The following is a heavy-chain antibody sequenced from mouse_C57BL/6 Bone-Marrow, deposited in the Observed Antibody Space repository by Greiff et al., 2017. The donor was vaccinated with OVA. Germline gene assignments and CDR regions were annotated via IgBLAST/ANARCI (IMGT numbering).Heavy chain of an antibody. Sequence: QVQLQQPGAELVKPGASVKVSCKASGYTFTSYWMHWVKQRPGQGLEWIGRIHPSDSDTNYNQKFKGKATLTVDKSSSTAYMQLSSLTSEDSAVFYCAISHITRIGAPFCDYWGQGTTLTVSS. CDR3: AISHITRIGAPFCDY. J-gene: IGHJ2*01. D-gene: IGHD1-1*01. CDR1: GYTFTSYW. V-gene: IGHV1-74*01. CDR2: IHPSDSDT.